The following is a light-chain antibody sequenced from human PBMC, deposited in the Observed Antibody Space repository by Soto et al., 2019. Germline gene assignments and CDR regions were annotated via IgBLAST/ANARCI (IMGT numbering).Light chain of an antibody. Sequence: QSVLTQPPSVSGAPGQRVTISCTGSSSNIGPTYDVHWYQQLPGTAPKLLIYANTNRPSGVPDRFSGSRSGTSASLAITGLQAEDEAVYYCAAWVDSLSGPVFGGGTKLTVL. CDR3: AAWVDSLSGPV. CDR2: ANT. V-gene: IGLV1-40*01. CDR1: SSNIGPTYD. J-gene: IGLJ3*02.